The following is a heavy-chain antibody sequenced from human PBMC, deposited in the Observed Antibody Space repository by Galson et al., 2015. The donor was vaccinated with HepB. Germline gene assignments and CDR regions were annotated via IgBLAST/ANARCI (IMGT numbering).Heavy chain of an antibody. CDR2: IYPGDSDI. CDR1: GYTFGNYW. V-gene: IGHV5-51*01. Sequence: QSGAEVKEPGASLRISCQGSGYTFGNYWIAWVRQMPGKGLEWMGVIYPGDSDIKYSPSFQGQVTISADKSITTAFLQWTSLKASDSGIYYCARHPPNCTGGLCHRMGYFDSWGQGTLVTVSS. D-gene: IGHD2-8*02. CDR3: ARHPPNCTGGLCHRMGYFDS. J-gene: IGHJ4*02.